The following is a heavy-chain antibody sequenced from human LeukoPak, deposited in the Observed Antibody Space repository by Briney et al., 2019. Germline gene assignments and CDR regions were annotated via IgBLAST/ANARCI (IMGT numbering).Heavy chain of an antibody. CDR2: IIEDGNLK. CDR3: AELGITMIGGV. D-gene: IGHD3-10*02. Sequence: GGSLRLSCAASGFTFSAYWMTWVRQAPGKGLAWVANIIEDGNLKYYVGSVKGRFTISRDNAKNSLYLQMNSLRAEDTAVYYCAELGITMIGGVWGKGTTVTISS. V-gene: IGHV3-7*01. CDR1: GFTFSAYW. J-gene: IGHJ6*04.